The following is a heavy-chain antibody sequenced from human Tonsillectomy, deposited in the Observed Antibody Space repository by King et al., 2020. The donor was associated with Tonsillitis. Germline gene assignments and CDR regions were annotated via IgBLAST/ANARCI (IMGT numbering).Heavy chain of an antibody. Sequence: VQLVESGGGLVQPGGSLRLSCAASGFTFSSYAMSWVRQAPGKGLEWVSAISGGGGNTFYADSVKDRFTISRDNSRNTLYLQMNSLRAEDTAVYYCAKDDGVGYVWGSYAFDYWGQGTLVTVSS. CDR3: AKDDGVGYVWGSYAFDY. CDR1: GFTFSSYA. D-gene: IGHD3-16*01. CDR2: ISGGGGNT. V-gene: IGHV3-23*04. J-gene: IGHJ4*02.